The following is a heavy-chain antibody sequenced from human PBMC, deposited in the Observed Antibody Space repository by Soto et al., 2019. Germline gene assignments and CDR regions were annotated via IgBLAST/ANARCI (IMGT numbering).Heavy chain of an antibody. Sequence: GGSLRLSCAASGFTFSSYAMSWVRQAPGKGLEWVSAISGSGGSTYYADSVKGRFTISRDNSKNTLYLQMNSLRAEDTAVYYCAKDSGSWFRRYYYYGMDVWGQGTTVTVSS. CDR3: AKDSGSWFRRYYYYGMDV. D-gene: IGHD6-13*01. CDR1: GFTFSSYA. CDR2: ISGSGGST. J-gene: IGHJ6*02. V-gene: IGHV3-23*01.